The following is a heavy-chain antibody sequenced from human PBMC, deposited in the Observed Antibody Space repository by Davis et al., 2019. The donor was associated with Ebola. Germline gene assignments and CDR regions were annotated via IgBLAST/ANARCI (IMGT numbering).Heavy chain of an antibody. D-gene: IGHD1-7*01. CDR1: GFTFSSYA. Sequence: GGSLRLSCAASGFTFSSYAMTWARQAPGKGLEWVSAVTSSGGGTYYADSVKGRFTISRDNSKNTLYLQMNSLRPEDTAVYYCAKVGQMKWNFRYAMDVWGQGTTVTVS. CDR2: VTSSGGGT. J-gene: IGHJ6*02. CDR3: AKVGQMKWNFRYAMDV. V-gene: IGHV3-23*01.